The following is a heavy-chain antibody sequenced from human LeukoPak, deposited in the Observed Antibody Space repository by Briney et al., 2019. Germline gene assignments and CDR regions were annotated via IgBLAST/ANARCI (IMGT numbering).Heavy chain of an antibody. CDR2: ISAYNGNT. D-gene: IGHD6-13*01. Sequence: ASVKVSCKASGYTFSSYGISWVRQAPGQGLEWMGWISAYNGNTNYAQKLQGRVTMTTDTSTSTAYMELRSLRSDDTAVYYCARAAAGTRFVDYWGQGTLVTVSS. V-gene: IGHV1-18*01. CDR3: ARAAAGTRFVDY. CDR1: GYTFSSYG. J-gene: IGHJ4*02.